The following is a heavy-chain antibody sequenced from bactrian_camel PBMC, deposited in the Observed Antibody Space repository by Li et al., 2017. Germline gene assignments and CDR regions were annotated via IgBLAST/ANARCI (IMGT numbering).Heavy chain of an antibody. D-gene: IGHD2*01. J-gene: IGHJ4*01. V-gene: IGHV3S10*01. CDR1: TYTYKSYC. Sequence: DVQLVESGGGSVQAGGSLRLSCLASTYTYKSYCMGWFRQATGKERERVARIGIDGTTTYADSVKGRFTISQDNAKNTLYLQMNSLKPEDTAMYYCAAGGAMVHSATRGKGVWTTGARGPRSPSP. CDR3: AAGGAMVHSATRGKGVWTT. CDR2: IGIDGTT.